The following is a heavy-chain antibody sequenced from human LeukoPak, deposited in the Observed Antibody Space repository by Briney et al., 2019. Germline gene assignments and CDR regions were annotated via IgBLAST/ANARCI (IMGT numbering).Heavy chain of an antibody. V-gene: IGHV3-23*01. CDR1: GFPFSSYA. Sequence: PGGSLRLSCEASGFPFSSYAMKWVRQAPAKGLEWVSTISGSGGSTYYADSVKGRFTISRDKSKNTVYLQMNSLRAEDTAVHYCAKERGYGYNHIDYWGQGTLVTVSS. CDR3: AKERGYGYNHIDY. J-gene: IGHJ4*02. CDR2: ISGSGGST. D-gene: IGHD5-24*01.